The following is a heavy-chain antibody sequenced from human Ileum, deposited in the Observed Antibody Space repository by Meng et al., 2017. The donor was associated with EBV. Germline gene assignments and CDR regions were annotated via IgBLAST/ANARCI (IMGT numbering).Heavy chain of an antibody. Sequence: HVPRQAAGPGLVKPSQTLSLTCAVSGVSISSGVYHWSWIRQPPGKGLEWIGCSGGTYYNPSLKSRLTISVDTSKNQFSLKLDSATAADTAVYYCAIYAVGGSGQGYWGQGTLVTVSS. V-gene: IGHV4-30-4*01. CDR3: AIYAVGGSGQGY. J-gene: IGHJ4*02. D-gene: IGHD1-26*01. CDR1: GVSISSGVYH. CDR2: CSGGT.